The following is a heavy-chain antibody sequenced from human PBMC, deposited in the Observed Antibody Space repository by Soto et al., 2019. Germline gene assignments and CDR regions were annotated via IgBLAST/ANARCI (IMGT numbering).Heavy chain of an antibody. Sequence: WGSRRLSCAASGSTYSNYYMGWVRQAPGKGLECVANINPDGCEKHYVDSVKGRFTISRDNAKNSLYLQISSLTAEAAALYYCARSLDYWGRRTRVTVS. CDR3: ARSLDY. CDR2: INPDGCEK. CDR1: GSTYSNYY. J-gene: IGHJ4*02. V-gene: IGHV3-7*01.